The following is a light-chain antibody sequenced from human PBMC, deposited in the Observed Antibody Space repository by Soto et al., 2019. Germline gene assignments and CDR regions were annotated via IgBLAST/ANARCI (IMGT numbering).Light chain of an antibody. J-gene: IGLJ3*02. CDR3: SSFTARGV. Sequence: QSALTQPPTASGSPGQSVTISCTGNINDVGNNNYVSWYQQHPGKAPKLIISEVGKRPSGVPDRFSGSKSGNTASLTVSGLRAEDEADYYCSSFTARGVFGGGTKVTVL. CDR1: INDVGNNNY. CDR2: EVG. V-gene: IGLV2-8*01.